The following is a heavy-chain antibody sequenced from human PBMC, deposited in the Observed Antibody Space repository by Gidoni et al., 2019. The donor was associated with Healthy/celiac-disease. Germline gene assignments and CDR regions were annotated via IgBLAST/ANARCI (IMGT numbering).Heavy chain of an antibody. CDR2: IYYSGST. D-gene: IGHD1-26*01. V-gene: IGHV4-59*08. CDR3: ARRDSGSYEVPDSNWFDP. J-gene: IGHJ5*02. Sequence: QVQLQESGPGLVKPSETLSLTCTVSGGSISSSYWSWIRQPPGKGLEWIGYIYYSGSTNYNPSLKSRVTISVDTSKNQFSLKLSSVTAADTAVYYCARRDSGSYEVPDSNWFDPWGQGTLVTVSS. CDR1: GGSISSSY.